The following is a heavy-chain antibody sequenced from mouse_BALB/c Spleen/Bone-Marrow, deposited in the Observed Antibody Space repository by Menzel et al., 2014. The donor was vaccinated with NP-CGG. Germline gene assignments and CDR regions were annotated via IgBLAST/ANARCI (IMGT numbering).Heavy chain of an antibody. CDR3: ARASYYYGSGYDY. V-gene: IGHV2-9*02. Sequence: QVQLQQSGPGLVAPSQSLSITCTVSGFSLTDYGVHWVRQPPGKGLEWLGIIGIGGSTNYNSALMSRLSIDKDNSKSQVFLKMNSLQTDDTAMYYCARASYYYGSGYDYWGQGTTLTDSS. J-gene: IGHJ2*01. CDR2: IGIGGST. D-gene: IGHD1-1*01. CDR1: GFSLTDYG.